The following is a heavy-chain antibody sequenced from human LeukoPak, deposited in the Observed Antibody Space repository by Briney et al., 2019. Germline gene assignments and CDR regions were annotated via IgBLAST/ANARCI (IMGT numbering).Heavy chain of an antibody. D-gene: IGHD3-3*01. Sequence: ASVKVSCKASGYTFTGYYMHWVRQAPGQGLEWMGWINPNSGGTNYAQKFQGRVTMTRDTSISTAYMELSRLRSDDTAVYYCARHYDFWSGSTLNWFDPWGQGTLVTASS. J-gene: IGHJ5*02. CDR1: GYTFTGYY. CDR2: INPNSGGT. V-gene: IGHV1-2*02. CDR3: ARHYDFWSGSTLNWFDP.